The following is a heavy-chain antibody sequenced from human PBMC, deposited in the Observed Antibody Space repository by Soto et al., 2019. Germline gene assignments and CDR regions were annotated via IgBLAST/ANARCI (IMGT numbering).Heavy chain of an antibody. V-gene: IGHV4-30-4*01. J-gene: IGHJ4*02. CDR2: IYDGGTT. CDR1: GGSISSAAYC. CDR3: ARGPSGDKVDY. D-gene: IGHD7-27*01. Sequence: QVQLQESGPRLVSPSQTLSLTCTVSGGSISSAAYCWSWIRQSPDKGLEWIGHIYDGGTTYSSPSLKCRVTISAHPSETQFSLKLNSVSAADTAVYYCARGPSGDKVDYWGQGIQVTVSS.